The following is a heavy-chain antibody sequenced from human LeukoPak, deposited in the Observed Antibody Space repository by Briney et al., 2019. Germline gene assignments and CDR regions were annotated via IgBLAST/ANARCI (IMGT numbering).Heavy chain of an antibody. CDR2: IYYSGST. CDR1: GGSFSGDF. V-gene: IGHV4-34*01. Sequence: SETLSLTCAVYGGSFSGDFWSWIRQPPGKGLEWIGSIYYSGSTYYNPSLKSRVTMSVDTSKNQFSLKLSSVTAADTAVYYCAREIRMVRGVILNWFDPWGQGTLVTVSS. J-gene: IGHJ5*02. D-gene: IGHD3-10*01. CDR3: AREIRMVRGVILNWFDP.